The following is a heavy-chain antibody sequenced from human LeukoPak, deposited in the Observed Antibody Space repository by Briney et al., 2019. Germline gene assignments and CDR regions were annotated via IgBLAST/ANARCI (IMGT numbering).Heavy chain of an antibody. V-gene: IGHV4-34*01. CDR2: INHSGST. CDR3: ARDSAIRGYFDY. CDR1: GGSFSGHY. D-gene: IGHD2-21*02. J-gene: IGHJ4*02. Sequence: SETLSLTCAVYGGSFSGHYWSWIRQTPGKGLEWIGEINHSGSTNYNPSLKSRVTISVDKSKNQFSLKLSSVTAADTAVYYCARDSAIRGYFDYWGQGTLVTVSS.